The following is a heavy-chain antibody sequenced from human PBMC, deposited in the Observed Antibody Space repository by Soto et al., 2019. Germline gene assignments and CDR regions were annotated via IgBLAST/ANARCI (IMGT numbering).Heavy chain of an antibody. CDR2: IYYTGST. Sequence: QVQLQESGPGLVKPSQTLALTCTVSGGSISSRGYYWSWIRQHPGKGLEWLACIYYTGSTSYNPPLKRRVIILVATSNNLFSLRLRSVTAAATALYCCARDTLDYGYYGLTFYYMDVWGKGTTFTVSS. J-gene: IGHJ6*03. V-gene: IGHV4-31*03. D-gene: IGHD4-17*01. CDR3: ARDTLDYGYYGLTFYYMDV. CDR1: GGSISSRGYY.